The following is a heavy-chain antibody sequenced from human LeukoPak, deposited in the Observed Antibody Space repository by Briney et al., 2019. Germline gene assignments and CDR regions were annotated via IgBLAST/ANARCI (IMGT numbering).Heavy chain of an antibody. CDR3: AKGGDFWSEWNYFDY. CDR2: IRYDGSNK. J-gene: IGHJ4*02. Sequence: GGSLRLSCAAFGFTFSSYGMHWVRQAPGKGLEWVAFIRYDGSNKYYADSVKGRFTISRDNSKNTLYLQMNSLRAEDTAVYYCAKGGDFWSEWNYFDYWGQGTLVTVSS. D-gene: IGHD3-3*01. CDR1: GFTFSSYG. V-gene: IGHV3-30*02.